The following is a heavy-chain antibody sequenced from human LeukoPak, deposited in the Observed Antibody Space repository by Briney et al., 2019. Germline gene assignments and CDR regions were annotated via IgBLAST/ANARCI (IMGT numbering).Heavy chain of an antibody. D-gene: IGHD3-10*01. CDR3: ARDHSLGSYPDY. CDR1: GYTFTTSA. CDR2: INAGTGDT. V-gene: IGHV1-3*01. Sequence: ASVKVSCKSSGYTFTTSAMHWVRQAPGQSLEWMGWINAGTGDTKYSQRFQGRVTFTRDTSACTAYMALSSLRFEDTAVYFCARDHSLGSYPDYWGQGTLVTVSS. J-gene: IGHJ4*02.